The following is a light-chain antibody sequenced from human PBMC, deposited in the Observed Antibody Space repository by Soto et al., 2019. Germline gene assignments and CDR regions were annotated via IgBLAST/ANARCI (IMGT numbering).Light chain of an antibody. CDR1: QNLNKF. CDR2: GAA. Sequence: DIQMTHSPSSLSAFVGDRVTIACRASQNLNKFLNWYQQKPGKAPKLLINGAASLQNGVPSRFSGSGSGTDVTLTINNLQPEDSETYYFQQSQRFPLTLGGGTKVEI. V-gene: IGKV1-39*01. CDR3: QQSQRFPLT. J-gene: IGKJ4*02.